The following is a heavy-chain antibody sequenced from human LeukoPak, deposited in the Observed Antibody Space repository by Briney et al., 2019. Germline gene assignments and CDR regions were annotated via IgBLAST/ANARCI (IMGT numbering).Heavy chain of an antibody. Sequence: PSETLSLTCTGSGGSISSSIYYWGWIRQPPGKGLEWVGFIYYSGSTIYNPSLESRVTISVDTSKNQFSLKVSSVTTADTAVYYCARDIELATRYYYAMDVWGQGTPVTVSS. D-gene: IGHD2-15*01. J-gene: IGHJ6*02. CDR3: ARDIELATRYYYAMDV. CDR1: GGSISSSIYY. CDR2: IYYSGST. V-gene: IGHV4-61*01.